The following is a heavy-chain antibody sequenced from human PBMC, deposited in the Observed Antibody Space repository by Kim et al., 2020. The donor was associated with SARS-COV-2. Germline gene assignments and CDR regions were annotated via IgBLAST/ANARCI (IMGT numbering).Heavy chain of an antibody. CDR3: ARLCSSTSCQSSFEWLLYDYYYYYGMDV. V-gene: IGHV4-39*01. CDR2: IYYSGST. D-gene: IGHD2-2*01. CDR1: GGSISSSSYY. Sequence: SETLSLTCTVSGGSISSSSYYWGWIRQPPGKGLEWIGSIYYSGSTYYNPSLKSRVTISVDTSKNQFSLKLSSVTAADTAVYYCARLCSSTSCQSSFEWLLYDYYYYYGMDVWGQGTTVTVSS. J-gene: IGHJ6*02.